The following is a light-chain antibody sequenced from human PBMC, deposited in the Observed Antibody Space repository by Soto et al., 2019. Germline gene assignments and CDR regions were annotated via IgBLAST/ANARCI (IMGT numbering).Light chain of an antibody. V-gene: IGKV1-5*01. CDR1: QTISSW. CDR3: QQYSSYPWT. CDR2: DAS. Sequence: GDRVTITCRPSQTISSWLAWYQQKPGRAPNLLIYDASSLESGVPSRFSDSGSGTEFTLTISSLQPDDFATYYCQQYSSYPWTFGQGTKVEIK. J-gene: IGKJ1*01.